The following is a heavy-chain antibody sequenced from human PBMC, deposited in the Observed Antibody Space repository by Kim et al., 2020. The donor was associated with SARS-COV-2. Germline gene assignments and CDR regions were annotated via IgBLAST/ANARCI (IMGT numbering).Heavy chain of an antibody. V-gene: IGHV1-3*01. D-gene: IGHD3-16*01. J-gene: IGHJ5*02. CDR3: ARAPLMITFGGPYTP. CDR1: GYTFTSYA. CDR2: INAGNGNT. Sequence: ASVKVSCKASGYTFTSYAMHWVRQAPGQRLEWMGWINAGNGNTKNSQKFQGRVTITRDTSASTAYMEVSSLRSEDTAVYYCARAPLMITFGGPYTPWGQGTLVTVSS.